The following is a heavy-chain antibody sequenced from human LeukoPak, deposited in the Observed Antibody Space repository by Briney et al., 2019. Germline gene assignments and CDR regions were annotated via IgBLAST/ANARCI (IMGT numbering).Heavy chain of an antibody. V-gene: IGHV4-39*07. CDR3: ARVPYYFDSSGYSTGGFDL. D-gene: IGHD3-22*01. CDR2: IYYSGST. Sequence: SETLSLTCTVSGGSISSSSYYWGWIRQPPGKGLEWIGSIYYSGSTYYNPSLKSRVTISVDTSKNQFSLKLSSVTAADTAVYYCARVPYYFDSSGYSTGGFDLWGRGTLVTVSS. CDR1: GGSISSSSYY. J-gene: IGHJ2*01.